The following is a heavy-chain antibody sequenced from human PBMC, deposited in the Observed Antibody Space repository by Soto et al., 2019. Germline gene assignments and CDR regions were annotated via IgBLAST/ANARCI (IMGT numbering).Heavy chain of an antibody. CDR3: AKEGGSGPLYYSGMDV. CDR1: GFTFSSYG. CDR2: ISYDGSNK. Sequence: GGSLRLSCAASGFTFSSYGMHWVRQAPGKGLEWVAVISYDGSNKYYADSVKGRFTISRDNSKNTLYLQMNSLRAEDTAVYYCAKEGGSGPLYYSGMDVWGQGPTV. J-gene: IGHJ6*02. D-gene: IGHD3-10*01. V-gene: IGHV3-30*18.